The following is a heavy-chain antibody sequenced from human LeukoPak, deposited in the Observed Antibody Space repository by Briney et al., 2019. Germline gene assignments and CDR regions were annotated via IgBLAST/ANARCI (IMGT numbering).Heavy chain of an antibody. V-gene: IGHV3-23*01. CDR3: ARGEAFAFDM. J-gene: IGHJ3*02. CDR2: INGRDGRT. Sequence: GGSLRLSCAASGFTFSSYWMSWVRQAPGKGLEWVSSINGRDGRTYYADSVRGRFSISSDNSKNTLFLQMNSLRAEDTAVYYCARGEAFAFDMWGQGTVVTVSS. CDR1: GFTFSSYW.